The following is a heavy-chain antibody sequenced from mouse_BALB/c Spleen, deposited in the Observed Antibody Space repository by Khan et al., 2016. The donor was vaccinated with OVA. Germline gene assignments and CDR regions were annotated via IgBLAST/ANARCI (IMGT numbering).Heavy chain of an antibody. CDR1: GFSLSRYN. CDR2: IWGGGGT. CDR3: ARAYYRYDGYYAREY. V-gene: IGHV2-6-4*01. D-gene: IGHD2-14*01. Sequence: VQLQESGPGLVAPSQSLSITCTVSGFSLSRYNIHWVRQPPGKGLEWLGMIWGGGGTDYNSTLKSRLNISKANSKSQVFLKMNSQKTDDKDMYKCARAYYRYDGYYAREYWGQGTSGTVSS. J-gene: IGHJ4*01.